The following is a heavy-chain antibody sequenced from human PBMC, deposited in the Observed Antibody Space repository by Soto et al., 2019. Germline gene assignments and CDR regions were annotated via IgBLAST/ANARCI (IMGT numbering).Heavy chain of an antibody. CDR2: INPSAGRT. V-gene: IGHV1-46*01. CDR1: GYIFTNSY. J-gene: IGHJ4*02. D-gene: IGHD3-9*01. Sequence: QVQLVQSGAEVQKPGASVRVSCKASGYIFTNSYLHWVRQAPGQGLEWMGRINPSAGRTNYAQNFQGRVTMTADTSTSTVYMELSSLRSEDTAVYYCARETDILTGFVIDYWGQGTLVIVSS. CDR3: ARETDILTGFVIDY.